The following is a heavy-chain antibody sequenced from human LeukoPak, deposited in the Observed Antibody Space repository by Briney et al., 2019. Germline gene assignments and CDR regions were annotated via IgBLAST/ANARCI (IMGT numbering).Heavy chain of an antibody. V-gene: IGHV3-21*01. Sequence: AESLRLSCAASGFTFSSYSMNWVRQAPGKGLEWVSSISSSSSYIYYADSVKGRFTISRDNAKHSLYLQMNSLRAEDTAVYYCARDLAGFEEPRYYYYMDVWGKGTTVTVSS. D-gene: IGHD1-14*01. J-gene: IGHJ6*03. CDR2: ISSSSSYI. CDR3: ARDLAGFEEPRYYYYMDV. CDR1: GFTFSSYS.